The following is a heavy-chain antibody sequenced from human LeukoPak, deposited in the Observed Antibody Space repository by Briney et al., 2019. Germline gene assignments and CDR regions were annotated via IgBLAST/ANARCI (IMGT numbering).Heavy chain of an antibody. D-gene: IGHD5-18*01. CDR1: GGSISSYY. CDR3: ARHRHSHHYDY. Sequence: SETLSLTCTVSGGSISSYYWSWIRQPPGKGLEWIGSISYSWTTYYNPSLKSRVTISADTSNNQFSLKLTSLTAADTAVYYCARHRHSHHYDYWGQGTLVTVSS. V-gene: IGHV4-59*05. J-gene: IGHJ4*02. CDR2: ISYSWTT.